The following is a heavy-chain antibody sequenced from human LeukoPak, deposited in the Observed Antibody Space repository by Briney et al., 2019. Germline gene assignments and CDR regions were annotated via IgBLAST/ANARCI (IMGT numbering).Heavy chain of an antibody. CDR3: AKGTGRYWTFLDY. CDR1: GFTFSSYS. D-gene: IGHD1-26*01. CDR2: ISWNSGSL. Sequence: GGSLRLSCAASGFTFSSYSMNWVRQAPGKGLEWVSGISWNSGSLDYVDSVKGRFTISRDNAKNSLYLEMNSLRPEDTALYYCAKGTGRYWTFLDYWGQGAPVTVSS. V-gene: IGHV3-9*01. J-gene: IGHJ4*02.